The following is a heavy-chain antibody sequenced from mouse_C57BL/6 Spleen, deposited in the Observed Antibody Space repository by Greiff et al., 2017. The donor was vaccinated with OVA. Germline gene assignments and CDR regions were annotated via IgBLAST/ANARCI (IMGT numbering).Heavy chain of an antibody. Sequence: QVQLQQSGAELVKPGASVKISCKASGYAFSSYWMNWVKQRPGTGLEWIGQIYPGDGDTNYNGKFKGKATLTADKSSSTAYMQLSSLTSEDSAVYFCARSFITTVVGAMDYWGQGTSVTVSS. CDR2: IYPGDGDT. J-gene: IGHJ4*01. D-gene: IGHD1-1*01. CDR3: ARSFITTVVGAMDY. V-gene: IGHV1-80*01. CDR1: GYAFSSYW.